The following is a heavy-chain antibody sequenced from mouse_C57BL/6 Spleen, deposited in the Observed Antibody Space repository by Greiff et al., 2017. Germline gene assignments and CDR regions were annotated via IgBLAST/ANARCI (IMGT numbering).Heavy chain of an antibody. CDR1: GFNIKDDY. J-gene: IGHJ3*01. CDR2: IDPENGDT. V-gene: IGHV14-4*01. D-gene: IGHD2-4*01. Sequence: EVKLQESGAELVRPGASVKLSCTASGFNIKDDYMHWVKQRPEQGLEWIGWIDPENGDTEYASKFQGKATITADTSSNTAYLQLSSLTSEDTAVYYCTKRYYDYDGFAYWGQGTLVTVSA. CDR3: TKRYYDYDGFAY.